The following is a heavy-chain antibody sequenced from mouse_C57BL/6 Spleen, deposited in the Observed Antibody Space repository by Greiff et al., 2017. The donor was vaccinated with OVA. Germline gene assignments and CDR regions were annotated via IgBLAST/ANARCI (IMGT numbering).Heavy chain of an antibody. J-gene: IGHJ1*03. CDR2: ISYDGSN. CDR1: GYSITSGYY. Sequence: EVQLVESGPGLVKPSQSLSLTCSVTGYSITSGYYWNWIRQFPGNKLEWMGYISYDGSNNYNPSLKNRISITRDTSKNQFFLKLNSVTTADTATYYCAREPLYDYEWYFDVWGTGTTVTVSS. D-gene: IGHD2-4*01. V-gene: IGHV3-6*01. CDR3: AREPLYDYEWYFDV.